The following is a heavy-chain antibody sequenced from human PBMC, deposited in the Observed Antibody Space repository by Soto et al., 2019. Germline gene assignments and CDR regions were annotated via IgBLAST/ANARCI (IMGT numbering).Heavy chain of an antibody. D-gene: IGHD6-19*01. CDR2: INAYNGNT. Sequence: ASVKVSCKASGYTFTSYGISWVRQAPGQGLEWMGWINAYNGNTNYAQKLQGRVTMTTDTSTSTAYMELSSLRSEDTAVYYCARAGPWLGLYYYYGMNVWGQGPTVTVSS. V-gene: IGHV1-18*01. J-gene: IGHJ6*02. CDR1: GYTFTSYG. CDR3: ARAGPWLGLYYYYGMNV.